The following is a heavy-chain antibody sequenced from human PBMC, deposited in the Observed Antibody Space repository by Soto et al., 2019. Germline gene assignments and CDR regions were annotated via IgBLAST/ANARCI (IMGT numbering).Heavy chain of an antibody. CDR2: IYYSGST. V-gene: IGHV4-59*01. CDR1: GGSISSYY. CDR3: ATSHYYDSSGFYDY. J-gene: IGHJ4*02. Sequence: SETLSLTCTVSGGSISSYYWSWIRQPPGKGLEWIGYIYYSGSTNYNPSLKSRVTISVDTSKNQFSLKLSSVTAADTAVYYCATSHYYDSSGFYDYWGQGTLVTVS. D-gene: IGHD3-22*01.